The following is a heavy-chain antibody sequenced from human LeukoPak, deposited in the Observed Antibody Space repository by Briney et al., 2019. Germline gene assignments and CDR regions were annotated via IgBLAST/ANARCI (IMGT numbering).Heavy chain of an antibody. CDR2: ISYDGSNK. CDR3: ARDLYGGNSFDY. CDR1: GFTISSYA. D-gene: IGHD4-23*01. J-gene: IGHJ4*02. Sequence: GGSLRLSCAASGFTISSYAMHWVRQAPGKGLEWVAVISYDGSNKYYADSVKGRFTISRDNSKNTLYLQMNSLRAEDTAVYYCARDLYGGNSFDYWGQGTLVTVSS. V-gene: IGHV3-30-3*01.